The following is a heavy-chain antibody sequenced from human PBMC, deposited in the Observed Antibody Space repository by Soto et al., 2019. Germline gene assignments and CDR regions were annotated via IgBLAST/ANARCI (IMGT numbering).Heavy chain of an antibody. V-gene: IGHV4-34*01. CDR2: INHSGST. CDR3: ARGDDSSRRNWFDP. J-gene: IGHJ5*02. CDR1: GGSFSGYY. Sequence: QVQLQQWGAGLLKPSETLSLTCAVYGGSFSGYYWSWIRQPPGKGLEWIGEINHSGSTNYNPSFKSRVTISVDTSKNQFSLKLSSVTAADTAVYYCARGDDSSRRNWFDPWGQGTLVTVSS. D-gene: IGHD6-13*01.